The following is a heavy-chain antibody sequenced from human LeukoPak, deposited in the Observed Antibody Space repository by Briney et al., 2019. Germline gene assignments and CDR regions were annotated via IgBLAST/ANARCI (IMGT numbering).Heavy chain of an antibody. V-gene: IGHV1-69*01. CDR1: GGTFSSCA. J-gene: IGHJ4*02. Sequence: SVKVSCKASGGTFSSCAISWVRQAPGQGLEWMGGIIPIFGTANYAQKFQGRVTITADESTSTAYMELSSLRSEDTAVYYCARESSGSYYKSNFDYWGQGTLVTVSS. CDR3: ARESSGSYYKSNFDY. CDR2: IIPIFGTA. D-gene: IGHD3-10*01.